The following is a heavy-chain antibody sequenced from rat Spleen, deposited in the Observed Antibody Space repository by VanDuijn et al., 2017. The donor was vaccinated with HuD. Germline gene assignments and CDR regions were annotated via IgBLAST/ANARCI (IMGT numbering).Heavy chain of an antibody. Sequence: EVQLVESGGGLVQPGRSLKLSCAASGFTFNNYGMAWVRQTPTKGLEWVASISTGGTGTYYRDSVQGRFTISRDNAKSTLYLQMDSLRSEDTATYYCARSDYGSYGYWGQGVMVTVSS. CDR3: ARSDYGSYGY. CDR2: ISTGGTGT. J-gene: IGHJ2*01. D-gene: IGHD1-3*01. V-gene: IGHV5S13*01. CDR1: GFTFNNYG.